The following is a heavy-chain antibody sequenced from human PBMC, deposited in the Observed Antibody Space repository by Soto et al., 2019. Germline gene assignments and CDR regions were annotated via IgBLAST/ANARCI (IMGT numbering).Heavy chain of an antibody. CDR3: ARGLAAAVSNWFDP. CDR1: GGSISSYY. J-gene: IGHJ5*02. CDR2: IYYSGST. V-gene: IGHV4-59*01. D-gene: IGHD6-13*01. Sequence: SETLSLTCTVSGGSISSYYWSWIRQPPGKGLEWIGYIYYSGSTNYNPSLKSRVTISVDTSKNQFSLKLSSVTAADTAVYYCARGLAAAVSNWFDPWGQGTLVTVS.